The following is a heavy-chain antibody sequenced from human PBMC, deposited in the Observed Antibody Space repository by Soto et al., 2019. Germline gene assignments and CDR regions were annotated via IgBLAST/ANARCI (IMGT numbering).Heavy chain of an antibody. CDR1: GGSISDGAYY. CDR3: ASALSGDKVDQ. Sequence: QVQLQESGPGLVKPSQTLSLTCTVSGGSISDGAYYWSWIRQPPGKGLEWIGHIYDSGNTYNNPSLKSRLTISVETSKIHFSLPLTSVTAAYPAVYYCASALSGDKVDQWGQGALVTVSS. V-gene: IGHV4-30-4*01. CDR2: IYDSGNT. D-gene: IGHD2-21*01. J-gene: IGHJ4*02.